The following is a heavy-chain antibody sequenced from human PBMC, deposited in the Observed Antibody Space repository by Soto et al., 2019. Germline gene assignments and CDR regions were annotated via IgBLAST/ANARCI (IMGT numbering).Heavy chain of an antibody. J-gene: IGHJ5*02. CDR1: GGSFSGYY. D-gene: IGHD2-2*01. V-gene: IGHV4-34*01. CDR2: INHSGST. CDR3: ARGAYCSSTSCYEQKYNWFDP. Sequence: TLSLTCAVYGGSFSGYYWSWIRQPPGKGLEWIGEINHSGSTNYNPSLKSRVTISVDTSKNQFSLKLSSVTAADTAVYYCARGAYCSSTSCYEQKYNWFDPWGQGTLVTVSS.